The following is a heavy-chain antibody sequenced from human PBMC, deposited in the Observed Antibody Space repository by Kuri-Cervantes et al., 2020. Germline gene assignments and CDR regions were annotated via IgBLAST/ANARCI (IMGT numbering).Heavy chain of an antibody. V-gene: IGHV4-61*01. D-gene: IGHD6-19*01. CDR3: ATSVQWLAPFDY. J-gene: IGHJ4*02. Sequence: SETLSLTCTVSGGSVSSGSYYWSWIRQPPGKGLEWIGYIYYSGSTNYNPSLKSRATISVDMSKNQFSPRLNSVTATDTAVYYCATSVQWLAPFDYWGQGTLVTVSS. CDR1: GGSVSSGSYY. CDR2: IYYSGST.